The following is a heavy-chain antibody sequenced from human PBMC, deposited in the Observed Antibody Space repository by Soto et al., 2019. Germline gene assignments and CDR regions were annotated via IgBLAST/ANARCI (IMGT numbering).Heavy chain of an antibody. CDR3: ASAGRCILEWLSSGSMDV. J-gene: IGHJ6*03. V-gene: IGHV1-18*01. Sequence: GASVKVSSKASGYTFTSLALSSLRQAPGQGLEWMGWISAYNGNTNYAQKLQGRVTMTTDTSTSTAYMELRSLRSDDTAVYYCASAGRCILEWLSSGSMDVWGEGTTVTVT. CDR1: GYTFTSLA. D-gene: IGHD3-3*01. CDR2: ISAYNGNT.